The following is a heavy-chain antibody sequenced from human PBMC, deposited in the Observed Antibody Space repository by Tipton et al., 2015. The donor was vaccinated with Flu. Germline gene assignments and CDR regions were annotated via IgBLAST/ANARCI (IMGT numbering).Heavy chain of an antibody. J-gene: IGHJ4*02. CDR3: ARDRGFGAYTFDY. CDR1: GYTFTNYN. V-gene: IGHV1-46*01. Sequence: QVQLVQSGAEVKKPGASVRISCTASGYTFTNYNMHWVRQAPGQGPEWMGIIYPSGGGTTYAQRFQGRVTLTRDKSTSIVYMELSSLRSADTAFYYCARDRGFGAYTFDYWGQGTLVTVAS. CDR2: IYPSGGGT. D-gene: IGHD3-10*01.